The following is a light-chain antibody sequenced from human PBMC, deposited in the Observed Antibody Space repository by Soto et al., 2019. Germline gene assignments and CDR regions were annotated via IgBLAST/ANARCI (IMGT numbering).Light chain of an antibody. CDR1: QDIGHS. CDR2: PSV. V-gene: IGKV1-27*01. Sequence: DTQMSQSPSFLSASIGDSLTITCRASQDIGHSLAWYQQKPGEVPRLLVFPSVTLEAGVPSRFAARGSGTEFTLTISSLQPEDVAVYYCQKYYGAPYTFCQGTKVDIK. J-gene: IGKJ2*01. CDR3: QKYYGAPYT.